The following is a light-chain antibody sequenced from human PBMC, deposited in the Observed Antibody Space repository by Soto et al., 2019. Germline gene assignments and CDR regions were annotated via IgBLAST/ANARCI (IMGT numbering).Light chain of an antibody. J-gene: IGLJ3*02. CDR1: NNDVGGYNY. V-gene: IGLV2-14*01. Sequence: QSALTQPASVSGSPGQSITISCTGTNNDVGGYNYVSWYQKYPGEAPRLMIYEVSNRPSGVSNRFSGSKSGNTASLTISGLQAEDEADYYCSSYRTISTLVFGGGTKLTVL. CDR3: SSYRTISTLV. CDR2: EVS.